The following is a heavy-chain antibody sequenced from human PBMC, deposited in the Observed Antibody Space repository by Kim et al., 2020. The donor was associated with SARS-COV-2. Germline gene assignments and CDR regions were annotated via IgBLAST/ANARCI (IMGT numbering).Heavy chain of an antibody. CDR3: ARDTPSSTSSLLHY. V-gene: IGHV3-33*01. J-gene: IGHJ4*02. D-gene: IGHD2-2*01. CDR1: GFTFSTYG. CDR2: IWDDGSKK. Sequence: GGSLRLSCAASGFTFSTYGMHWVRQAPGKGLEGVAVIWDDGSKKYYADSVKGRFTISRDNSKNTLYLQMNSLRAEDTAVYYCARDTPSSTSSLLHYWCQ.